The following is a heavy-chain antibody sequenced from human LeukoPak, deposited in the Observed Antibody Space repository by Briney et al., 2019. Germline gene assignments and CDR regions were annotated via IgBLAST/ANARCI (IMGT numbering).Heavy chain of an antibody. V-gene: IGHV4-4*07. CDR1: GGSISSYY. D-gene: IGHD3-3*02. CDR2: IYASGST. CDR3: ARDPNAISNWFDP. J-gene: IGHJ5*02. Sequence: SETLSLTCTVSGGSISSYYWSWIRQPAGKELEWIGRIYASGSTNYNPSLKSRVTMSVDTSKNQFSLKLSSVTAADTAVYYCARDPNAISNWFDPWGQGTLVTVSS.